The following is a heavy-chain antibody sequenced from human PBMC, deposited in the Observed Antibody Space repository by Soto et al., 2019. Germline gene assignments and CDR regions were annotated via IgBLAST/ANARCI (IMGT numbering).Heavy chain of an antibody. CDR3: ARDFQSNYVFWSGYRPYYYYGMDV. J-gene: IGHJ6*02. CDR2: ISSSSSTI. V-gene: IGHV3-48*02. CDR1: GFTFSSYS. Sequence: GGSLRHSCTASGFTFSSYSMNWVRKTPGKRLERVSYISSSSSTIYYADYEKGRFTISRDNAKNSLYLQMNSLRDEDTAVYYCARDFQSNYVFWSGYRPYYYYGMDVWGQGTTLTVSS. D-gene: IGHD3-3*01.